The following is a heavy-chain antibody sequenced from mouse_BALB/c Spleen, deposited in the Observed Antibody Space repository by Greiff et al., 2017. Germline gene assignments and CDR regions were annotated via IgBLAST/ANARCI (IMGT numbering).Heavy chain of an antibody. V-gene: IGHV5-4*02. D-gene: IGHD2-3*01. J-gene: IGHJ4*01. CDR3: ARDRDGYYKAMDY. CDR2: ISDGGSYT. CDR1: GFTFSDYY. Sequence: DVQLQESGGGLVKPGGSLKLSCAASGFTFSDYYMYWVRQTPEKRLEWVATISDGGSYTYYPDSVKGRFTISRDNAKNNLYLQMSSLKSEDTAMYYCARDRDGYYKAMDYWGQGTSVTVSS.